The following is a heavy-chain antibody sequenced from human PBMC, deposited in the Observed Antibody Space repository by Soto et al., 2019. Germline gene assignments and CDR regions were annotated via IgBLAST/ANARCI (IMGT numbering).Heavy chain of an antibody. D-gene: IGHD1-26*01. Sequence: QVQLVQSGAEVKKPGSSVKVSCKASGGTFSSYTISWVRQAPGQGLEWMGRIIPILGIANYAQKFQGRVTITADKSTSTAYRELSSLRSEDTAVYYCARGSAVKNYYYGMDVWGQGTTVTVSS. CDR3: ARGSAVKNYYYGMDV. CDR2: IIPILGIA. CDR1: GGTFSSYT. V-gene: IGHV1-69*02. J-gene: IGHJ6*02.